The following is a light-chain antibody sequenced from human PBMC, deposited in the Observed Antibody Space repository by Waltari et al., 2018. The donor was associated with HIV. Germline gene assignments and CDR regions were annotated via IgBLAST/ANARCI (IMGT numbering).Light chain of an antibody. CDR2: EVS. J-gene: IGLJ2*01. Sequence: QSVLTQPASVSGSPGQSLTLSCTRTTNDIGPYNYVSWYQQSPDTAPKLIIYEVSNRPSGVSRRFSGSKSGNTASLTISGLQAEDEAYYHCSAYSRGALLFGGGTKVTVL. CDR1: TNDIGPYNY. V-gene: IGLV2-14*01. CDR3: SAYSRGALL.